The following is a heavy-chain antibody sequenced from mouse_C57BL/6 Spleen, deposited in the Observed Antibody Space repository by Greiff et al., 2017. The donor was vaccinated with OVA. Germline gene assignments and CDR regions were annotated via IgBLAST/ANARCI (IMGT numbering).Heavy chain of an antibody. V-gene: IGHV1-26*01. CDR2: INPNNGGT. J-gene: IGHJ4*01. CDR3: ARLGPSYAMDY. Sequence: EVQLQQSGPELVKPGASVKISCKASGYTFTDYYMNWVKQSHGKSLEWIGDINPNNGGTSYNQKFKGKATLTVDKSSSTAYMELRSLTSEDSAGYYCARLGPSYAMDYWGQGTSVTVSS. CDR1: GYTFTDYY.